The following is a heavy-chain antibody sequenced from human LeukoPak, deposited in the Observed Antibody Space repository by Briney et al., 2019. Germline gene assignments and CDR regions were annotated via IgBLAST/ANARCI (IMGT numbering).Heavy chain of an antibody. CDR1: SGSINNHY. Sequence: SETLSVTCIVSSGSINNHYWSGIRQPPGKGLEWIGYIYDSWNTNYNPSLKSRVTISIDTSKNQFSLNLTSVTAADTAVYYCSSRYCSSTSCPFDYGNRPTYAFDIWGQGTMVTVSS. CDR3: SSRYCSSTSCPFDYGNRPTYAFDI. CDR2: IYDSWNT. D-gene: IGHD2-2*01. J-gene: IGHJ3*02. V-gene: IGHV4-59*11.